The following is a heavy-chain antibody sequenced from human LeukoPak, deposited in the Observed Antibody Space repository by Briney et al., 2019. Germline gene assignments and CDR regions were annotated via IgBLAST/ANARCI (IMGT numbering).Heavy chain of an antibody. D-gene: IGHD3-9*01. Sequence: GGSLRLSCAASGFTFNSYGIHWVRQAPGKGLEWVAFIRYDGSNKYYADSVKGRFTISRDNSKNTLYLQMNSLRAEDTAVYYCAKDRSLVLSAMDYWGQGTLVTVSS. CDR3: AKDRSLVLSAMDY. CDR2: IRYDGSNK. V-gene: IGHV3-30*02. J-gene: IGHJ4*02. CDR1: GFTFNSYG.